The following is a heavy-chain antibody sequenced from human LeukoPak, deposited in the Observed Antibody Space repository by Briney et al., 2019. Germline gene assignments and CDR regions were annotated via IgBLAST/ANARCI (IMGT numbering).Heavy chain of an antibody. CDR1: GFTFGSYW. CDR2: INTDGSST. J-gene: IGHJ6*03. Sequence: HPGGSLRLSCAASGFTFGSYWMHWVRQAPGKGLVWVSRINTDGSSTSYADSVKGRFTISRDNAKNTLYLQMNSLRAEDTAVYYCARDPRLRNDIVVVPAAIRDYYYYYYMDVWGKGITVTVSS. CDR3: ARDPRLRNDIVVVPAAIRDYYYYYYMDV. V-gene: IGHV3-74*01. D-gene: IGHD2-2*02.